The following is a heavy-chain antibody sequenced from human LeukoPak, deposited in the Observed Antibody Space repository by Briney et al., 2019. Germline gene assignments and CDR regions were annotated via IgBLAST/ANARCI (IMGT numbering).Heavy chain of an antibody. Sequence: GGSLRLSCAASGFTFSNAWMSWVRQAPGKGLEWVGRIKSKTDGGTTDYAAPVKGRFTISRDDSKNTLYLQMNSLKTEDTAVYYCTTLRYSSGWDWFDPWGQGTLVTVSS. CDR1: GFTFSNAW. J-gene: IGHJ5*02. CDR3: TTLRYSSGWDWFDP. CDR2: IKSKTDGGTT. D-gene: IGHD6-19*01. V-gene: IGHV3-15*01.